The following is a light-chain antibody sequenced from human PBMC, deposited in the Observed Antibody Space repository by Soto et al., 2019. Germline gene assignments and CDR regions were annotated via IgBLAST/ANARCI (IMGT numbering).Light chain of an antibody. J-gene: IGLJ2*01. V-gene: IGLV4-69*01. CDR3: QTWGTAIGLV. CDR2: LNSDGSH. CDR1: SGHSSYA. Sequence: QLVLTQSPSASASLGASVKLTCALTSGHSSYAIAWHQQQPEKGPRYLMTLNSDGSHTKGDGVPDRFSGSSSGAERYLTISSLQSEDEADYYCQTWGTAIGLVFGGGTKLTVL.